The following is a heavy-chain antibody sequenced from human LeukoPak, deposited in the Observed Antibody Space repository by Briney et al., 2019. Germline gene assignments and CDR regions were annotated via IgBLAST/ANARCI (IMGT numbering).Heavy chain of an antibody. Sequence: GGSLRLSCAASGFTFSSYWMSWVRQAPGKGLEWVANIKQDGSEKYYVDSVKGRFTISRDNAKNSLYLQMNSLRAEDTALYYCAAQSGYYDFWSGYSPRPFDYWGQGTLVTVSS. CDR1: GFTFSSYW. CDR2: IKQDGSEK. D-gene: IGHD3-3*01. J-gene: IGHJ4*02. V-gene: IGHV3-7*01. CDR3: AAQSGYYDFWSGYSPRPFDY.